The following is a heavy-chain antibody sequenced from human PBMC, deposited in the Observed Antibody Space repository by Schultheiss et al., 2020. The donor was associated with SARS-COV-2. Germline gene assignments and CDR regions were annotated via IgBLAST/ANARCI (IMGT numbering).Heavy chain of an antibody. CDR3: ARPGIGWETYYFDL. CDR1: GGSISNGAYY. D-gene: IGHD6-19*01. V-gene: IGHV4-30-4*08. Sequence: SETLSLTCTVSGGSISNGAYYWTWIRQPPGKGLEWIGEINHSGSTNYNPSLRSRLTISVDTSKNQFSLKLTSVTAADTAVYYCARPGIGWETYYFDLWGQGTLVTVSS. J-gene: IGHJ4*01. CDR2: INHSGST.